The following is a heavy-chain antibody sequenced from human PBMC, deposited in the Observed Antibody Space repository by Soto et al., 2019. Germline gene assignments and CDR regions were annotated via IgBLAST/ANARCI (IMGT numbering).Heavy chain of an antibody. Sequence: ASVKASCKVSGYTLTELSMHWVRQAPGKGLEWMGGFDPEDGETIYAQKFQGRVTMTEDTSTDTAYMELSSLRSEDTAVYYCATPYYDWLWFDPWGQGTLVTVSS. CDR2: FDPEDGET. V-gene: IGHV1-24*01. D-gene: IGHD3-22*01. CDR1: GYTLTELS. CDR3: ATPYYDWLWFDP. J-gene: IGHJ5*02.